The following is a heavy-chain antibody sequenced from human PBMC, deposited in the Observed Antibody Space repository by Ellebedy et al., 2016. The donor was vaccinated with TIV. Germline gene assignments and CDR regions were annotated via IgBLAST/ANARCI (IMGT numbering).Heavy chain of an antibody. CDR1: GYTFTSYD. CDR2: MNPNSGNT. D-gene: IGHD2-15*01. Sequence: ASVKVSCXASGYTFTSYDINWVRQATGQGLEWMGWMNPNSGNTGYAQKFQGRVTMTRNTSISTAYMELSSLRSEDTAVYYCARQGGQNLYYYYMDVWGKGTTVTVSS. V-gene: IGHV1-8*01. J-gene: IGHJ6*03. CDR3: ARQGGQNLYYYYMDV.